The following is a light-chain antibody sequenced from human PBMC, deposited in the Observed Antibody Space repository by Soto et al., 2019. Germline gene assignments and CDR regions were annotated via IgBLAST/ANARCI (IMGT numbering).Light chain of an antibody. CDR3: QQHASSPIT. J-gene: IGKJ5*01. V-gene: IGKV3-20*01. CDR1: QSVSSSY. Sequence: EIVLTQSPGTLSLSPGERATLSCRASQSVSSSYLAWYQQKPGQAPRLLIYGASTRATGIPGRFSGSGSGTDFTLTITRLEPEDFAVYHCQQHASSPITFGQGTRLEIK. CDR2: GAS.